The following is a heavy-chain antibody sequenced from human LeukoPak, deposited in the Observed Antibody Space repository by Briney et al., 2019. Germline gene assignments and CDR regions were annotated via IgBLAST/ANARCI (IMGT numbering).Heavy chain of an antibody. J-gene: IGHJ4*02. CDR2: ISSSSSTI. D-gene: IGHD3-22*01. Sequence: GGSLRLSCAASGFTFSSYSMNWVRQAPGKGLEWVSYISSSSSTIYYADSVKGRFTISRDNAKNSLYLQMNSLRAEDTAVYYCARNYYDSSGSYLRDYWGQGTLVTVSS. V-gene: IGHV3-48*04. CDR3: ARNYYDSSGSYLRDY. CDR1: GFTFSSYS.